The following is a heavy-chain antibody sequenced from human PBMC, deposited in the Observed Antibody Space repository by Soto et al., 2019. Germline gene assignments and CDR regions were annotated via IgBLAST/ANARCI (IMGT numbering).Heavy chain of an antibody. CDR3: ARAGRKWLDP. Sequence: SETLSLTCTVSGGPMYSYFWHWIRQPPGKGLEWIGYVYYGGGTTYNPSLKSRVTFSVDTSQNQVSLKLASVTAADTAVYYCARAGRKWLDPWGQGILVTVSS. CDR1: GGPMYSYF. V-gene: IGHV4-59*01. CDR2: VYYGGGT. J-gene: IGHJ5*02.